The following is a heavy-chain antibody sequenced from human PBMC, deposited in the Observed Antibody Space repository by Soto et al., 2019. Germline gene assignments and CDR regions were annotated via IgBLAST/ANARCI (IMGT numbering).Heavy chain of an antibody. Sequence: EVQLVESGGGLVQPGGSLRLSCAASGFTFSNYAMNWVRQAPGKGLEWVSTISGSSDSAHYADSVKGRFTISRDNSKNTLYLQMNSLRDEDTAVYYCATKITFGGVSDYWGQGTLVTVSS. CDR3: ATKITFGGVSDY. V-gene: IGHV3-23*04. D-gene: IGHD3-16*01. CDR1: GFTFSNYA. J-gene: IGHJ4*02. CDR2: ISGSSDSA.